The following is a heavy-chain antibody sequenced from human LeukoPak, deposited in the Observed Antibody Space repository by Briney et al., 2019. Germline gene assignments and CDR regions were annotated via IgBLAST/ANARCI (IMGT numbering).Heavy chain of an antibody. J-gene: IGHJ4*02. CDR3: ATRPHYYDSSGYVPFDY. CDR2: IYHSGST. D-gene: IGHD3-22*01. V-gene: IGHV4-38-2*02. Sequence: SETLSLTCTVSGYSISSGYYWGWIRQPPGKGLEWIGSIYHSGSTYYNPSLKSRVTISVDTSKNQFSLKLSSVTAADTAVYYCATRPHYYDSSGYVPFDYWGQGTLVTVSS. CDR1: GYSISSGYY.